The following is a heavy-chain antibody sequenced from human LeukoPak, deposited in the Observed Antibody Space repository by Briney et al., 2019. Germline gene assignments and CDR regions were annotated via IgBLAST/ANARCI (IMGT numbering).Heavy chain of an antibody. V-gene: IGHV3-74*01. D-gene: IGHD2-2*01. CDR3: ARVRGVPAAWAIDY. Sequence: GGSLRLSCVASGFTFSSYWMHWVRQDPRKGLVWVSRINGDGRNINYADSVKGRFTISRDNSNNTLFLHMSSLREEDTAVYYCARVRGVPAAWAIDYWGQGTLVTVSP. CDR2: INGDGRNI. J-gene: IGHJ4*02. CDR1: GFTFSSYW.